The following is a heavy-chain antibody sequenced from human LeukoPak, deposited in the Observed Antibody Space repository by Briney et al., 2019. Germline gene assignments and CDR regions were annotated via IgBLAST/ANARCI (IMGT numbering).Heavy chain of an antibody. D-gene: IGHD4-11*01. Sequence: GGSLRLSCAASGFTFSSYAMSWVRQAPGKGLEWVSSISGSGGRTYYADSVKGRFTISRDNSKNMLYLQMNSLRAEDTAVYYCANPPTVTSFDHWGQGTLVTVSS. V-gene: IGHV3-23*01. CDR1: GFTFSSYA. CDR3: ANPPTVTSFDH. CDR2: ISGSGGRT. J-gene: IGHJ4*02.